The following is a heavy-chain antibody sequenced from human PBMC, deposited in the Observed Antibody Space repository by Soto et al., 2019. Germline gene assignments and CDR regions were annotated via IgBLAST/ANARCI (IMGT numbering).Heavy chain of an antibody. CDR1: GYTFTSYD. V-gene: IGHV1-8*01. D-gene: IGHD7-27*01. J-gene: IGHJ5*01. CDR3: TGGPPNWGFDS. CDR2: MSPKTANT. Sequence: ASVKVSCKASGYTFTSYDINWVRQTAGQGLEWMGWMSPKTANTGYAQKFQGRVTMTRGTSISTAYMELSSLTSEDTAVYYCTGGPPNWGFDSWGQGTPVTVSS.